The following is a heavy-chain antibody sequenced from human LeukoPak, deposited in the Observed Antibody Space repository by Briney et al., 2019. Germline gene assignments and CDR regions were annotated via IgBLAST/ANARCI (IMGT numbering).Heavy chain of an antibody. J-gene: IGHJ5*02. Sequence: GGSLRLSCAASGFTVSSNSMSWVRQAPGKGLEWVSVIYSGGSTYYADSVKGRFTISRDNDKSSLYLQMNSLRAEDTAVYYCARDRGARGRVLAWGQGTQVTVSS. D-gene: IGHD1-1*01. CDR2: IYSGGST. CDR3: ARDRGARGRVLA. CDR1: GFTVSSNS. V-gene: IGHV3-66*01.